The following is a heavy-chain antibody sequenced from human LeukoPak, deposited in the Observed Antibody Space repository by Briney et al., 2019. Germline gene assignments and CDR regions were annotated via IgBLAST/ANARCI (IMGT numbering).Heavy chain of an antibody. J-gene: IGHJ3*01. CDR1: GFMFSRFG. D-gene: IGHD3-16*01. CDR3: GRDPNGDYVGAFEF. Sequence: GGSLRLSCVGSGFMFSRFGLIWVRQAPGKGLEWVSGIHGNGETTYYGDSVKGRFTISRDNSKSTLYLQMNSLRVEDTAEYFCGRDPNGDYVGAFEFWGQGTKVAVSS. V-gene: IGHV3-23*01. CDR2: IHGNGETT.